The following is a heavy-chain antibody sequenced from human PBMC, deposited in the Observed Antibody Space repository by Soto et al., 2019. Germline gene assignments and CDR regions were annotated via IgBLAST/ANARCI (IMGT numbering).Heavy chain of an antibody. D-gene: IGHD2-2*01. V-gene: IGHV1-69*13. CDR2: IIPIFGTA. CDR1: GGTFSSYA. J-gene: IGHJ6*02. Sequence: SVKVSCKASGGTFSSYAISWVRQAPGQGLEWMGGIIPIFGTANYAQKFQGRVTITADESTSTAYMELSSLRSEDTAVYYCARVGTEGCSSTSCYSGAGWYYGMDVWGQGTTVTV. CDR3: ARVGTEGCSSTSCYSGAGWYYGMDV.